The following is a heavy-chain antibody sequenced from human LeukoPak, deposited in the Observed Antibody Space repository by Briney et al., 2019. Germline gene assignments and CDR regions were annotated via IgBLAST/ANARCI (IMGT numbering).Heavy chain of an antibody. CDR3: ARASSSSWDLGY. D-gene: IGHD6-13*01. CDR2: MNPNRGNT. V-gene: IGHV1-8*03. J-gene: IGHJ4*02. CDR1: GYTFTSYD. Sequence: GASVKVSRMASGYTFTSYDINWGRQATGQGREWMGWMNPNRGNTGYAQNFQGRVTITRNTTISTAYMELGSLRSEDTAVYYCARASSSSWDLGYWGQGTLVTVSS.